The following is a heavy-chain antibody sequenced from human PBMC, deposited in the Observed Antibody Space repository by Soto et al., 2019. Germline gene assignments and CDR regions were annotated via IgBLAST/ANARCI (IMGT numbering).Heavy chain of an antibody. Sequence: ASVKVSCKVSGYTLTELSMHWVRQAPGKGLEWMGGFDPEDGETIYAQKFQGRVTMTKNTSIDTAYMELSSLRSEDTAVYYCARATSIAARPGYYYYMDVWGKGTTVTVSS. CDR3: ARATSIAARPGYYYYMDV. D-gene: IGHD6-6*01. CDR1: GYTLTELS. V-gene: IGHV1-24*01. J-gene: IGHJ6*03. CDR2: FDPEDGET.